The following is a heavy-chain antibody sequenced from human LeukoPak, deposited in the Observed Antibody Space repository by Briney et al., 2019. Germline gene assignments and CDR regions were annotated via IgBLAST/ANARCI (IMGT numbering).Heavy chain of an antibody. V-gene: IGHV4-4*07. CDR1: GGSITSKH. CDR3: AGQPRMASYFDL. Sequence: SETLSLTCAVSGGSITSKHWSWIRQPAGKGLEWIGRVQTTGRTNYNPTLGSRVFMSVDTSKNQMSLKLTSVTAADTAIFYCAGQPRMASYFDLWGQGILVTVSS. CDR2: VQTTGRT. D-gene: IGHD5-24*01. J-gene: IGHJ4*02.